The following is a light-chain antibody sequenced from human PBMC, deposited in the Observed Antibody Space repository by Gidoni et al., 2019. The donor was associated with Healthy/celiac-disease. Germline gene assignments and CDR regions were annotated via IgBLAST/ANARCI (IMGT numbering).Light chain of an antibody. J-gene: IGKJ4*01. CDR1: QSVLYSSNNKNY. CDR2: WAS. V-gene: IGKV4-1*01. Sequence: DIVTTQSPDSLAVSLGERATINCKSSQSVLYSSNNKNYLACYHQKPGKPPKLLIYWASTRESGVPDRFSGRGSGTYFTLTISSLQAEDVAVYYCQQYYSAPPLTFGGGTKVEIK. CDR3: QQYYSAPPLT.